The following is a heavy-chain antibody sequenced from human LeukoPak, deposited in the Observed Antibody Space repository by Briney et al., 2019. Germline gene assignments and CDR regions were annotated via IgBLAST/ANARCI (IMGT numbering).Heavy chain of an antibody. J-gene: IGHJ4*02. CDR2: IKQDGSEK. CDR1: GFTFSSYW. D-gene: IGHD2-2*02. V-gene: IGHV3-7*03. Sequence: PGGSLRLSCAASGFTFSSYWMSWVRQAPGKGLEWVANIKQDGSEKYYVDSVKGRFTISRDNAKNSLYLQMNSLRAEDTALYYCAKDNQYQLLYQGFITWGQGTLVTVSS. CDR3: AKDNQYQLLYQGFIT.